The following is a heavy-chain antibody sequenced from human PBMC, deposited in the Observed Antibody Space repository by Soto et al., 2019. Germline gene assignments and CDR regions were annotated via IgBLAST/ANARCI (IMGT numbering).Heavy chain of an antibody. V-gene: IGHV4-31*03. D-gene: IGHD2-15*01. CDR1: GGSISSGDYY. Sequence: QVQLQESGPGLVKPSQTLSLTCTVSGGSISSGDYYWTWIRQHPGKGLEWIGYIYDSRSTYYNPSLKCRLTISVDTSKNQFSLKLSSVSAADTAVYYCARERTDATGVFGMDVWGQGTTVNVSS. J-gene: IGHJ6*02. CDR2: IYDSRST. CDR3: ARERTDATGVFGMDV.